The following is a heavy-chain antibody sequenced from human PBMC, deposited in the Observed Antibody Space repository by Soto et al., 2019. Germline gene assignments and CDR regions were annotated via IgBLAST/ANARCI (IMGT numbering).Heavy chain of an antibody. J-gene: IGHJ4*02. CDR2: INHSGNT. CDR3: ARRFYTSSSFDH. V-gene: IGHV4-34*01. CDR1: GESFSGYY. D-gene: IGHD6-6*01. Sequence: SETLSLTCAVYGESFSGYYWSWIRQPPGKGLEWIGQINHSGNTRYNPSLKSRVTISVDTSKNQFSLKLSSVTAADTAVYYCARRFYTSSSFDHWGQGTLVTVSS.